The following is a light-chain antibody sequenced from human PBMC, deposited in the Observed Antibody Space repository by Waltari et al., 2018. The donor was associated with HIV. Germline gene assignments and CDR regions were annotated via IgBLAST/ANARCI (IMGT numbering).Light chain of an antibody. J-gene: IGLJ1*01. CDR3: SSYTSSNTLPYV. CDR2: DVS. CDR1: SSDVGGYTN. V-gene: IGLV2-14*03. Sequence: QSALTQPPSVSGSPGQSITISCTGTSSDVGGYTNVSWYQQPPGKAPKLMIYDVSNRPSGVSNRFSGSKSGNTASLTISGLQAEDEADYYCSSYTSSNTLPYVFGTGTKVTVL.